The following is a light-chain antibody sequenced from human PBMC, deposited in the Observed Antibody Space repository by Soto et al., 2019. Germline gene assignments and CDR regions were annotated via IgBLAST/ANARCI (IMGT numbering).Light chain of an antibody. J-gene: IGKJ5*01. CDR2: DVS. CDR1: QTISSW. Sequence: DIQMTQSPSTLSASVGDRVTITCRASQTISSWLAWYQQKPGKAPKLLIYDVSTLGSGVPSRFSGSGSGTEFTLTISCLQSEDFATYYCQQYYSYPITFGQGTRLEI. CDR3: QQYYSYPIT. V-gene: IGKV1-5*01.